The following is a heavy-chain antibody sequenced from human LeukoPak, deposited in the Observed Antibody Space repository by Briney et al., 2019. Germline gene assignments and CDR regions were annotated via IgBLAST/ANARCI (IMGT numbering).Heavy chain of an antibody. CDR2: IWYDGSNK. CDR3: ARKIPAIAAAGGVGAFDI. V-gene: IGHV3-33*01. D-gene: IGHD6-13*01. Sequence: PGGSLRLSCAASGFTFSSYGMPWVRQAPGKGLEWAAVIWYDGSNKYYADSVKGRFTISRDNSKNTLYLQMNSLRAEDTAVYYCARKIPAIAAAGGVGAFDIWGQGTMVTVSS. CDR1: GFTFSSYG. J-gene: IGHJ3*02.